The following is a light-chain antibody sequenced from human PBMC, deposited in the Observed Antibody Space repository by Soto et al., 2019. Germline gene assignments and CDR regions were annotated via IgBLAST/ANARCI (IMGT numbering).Light chain of an antibody. CDR2: RNN. CDR1: SSNIGSNY. J-gene: IGLJ2*01. CDR3: ATWDDSLSGVV. Sequence: QSVLTQPPSASGTPGQRVTISCSGSSSNIGSNYVYWYQQLPGTAPKLLIYRNNQRPSGVPYRFSGSKSGTSASLAISGLRYEDEADYYCATWDDSLSGVVFGGGTKLTVL. V-gene: IGLV1-47*01.